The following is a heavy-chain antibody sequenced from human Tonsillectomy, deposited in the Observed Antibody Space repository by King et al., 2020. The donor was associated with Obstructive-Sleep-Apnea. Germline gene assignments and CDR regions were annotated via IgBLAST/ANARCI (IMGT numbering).Heavy chain of an antibody. Sequence: LQLQESGPGLVKPSETLSLTCTVSGGSISSSSYYWGWIRQPPGKGLEWLGSIYYSRRTYYNPALKSRVTISVDTSKNQLSLKLSPVTAADTAVYYCAREGAAGTHWFDPWGQGTLVTVSS. V-gene: IGHV4-39*07. J-gene: IGHJ5*02. CDR2: IYYSRRT. D-gene: IGHD6-13*01. CDR1: GGSISSSSYY. CDR3: AREGAAGTHWFDP.